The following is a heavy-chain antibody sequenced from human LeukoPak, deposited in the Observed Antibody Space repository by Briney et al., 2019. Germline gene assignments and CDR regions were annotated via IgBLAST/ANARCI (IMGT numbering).Heavy chain of an antibody. CDR2: ISGSTSTI. J-gene: IGHJ4*02. V-gene: IGHV3-48*01. CDR3: TTDNNYGDYGLDY. D-gene: IGHD4-17*01. Sequence: GGSLRLSCAASGFTFSSHSMNWVRQAPGKGLEWVSYISGSTSTIYYADSVKGRFTISRDDSKNTLFLQMNSLKAEDTAVYYCTTDNNYGDYGLDYWGQGTLVTVSS. CDR1: GFTFSSHS.